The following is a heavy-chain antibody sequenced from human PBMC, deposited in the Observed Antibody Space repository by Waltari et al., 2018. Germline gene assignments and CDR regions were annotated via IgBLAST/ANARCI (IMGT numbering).Heavy chain of an antibody. CDR1: GGSISSYY. CDR2: IYYSGGT. Sequence: QVQLQESGPGLVKPSETLSLTCTVSGGSISSYYWSWIRQPPGKGLEWIGYIYYSGGTHSDPSLKSRGTVSIDTSKNQFSLKLSSVTAADTAVYYCARVTYRGSSGYYPKYYYYYMDVWGKGTTVTISS. CDR3: ARVTYRGSSGYYPKYYYYYMDV. D-gene: IGHD3-22*01. J-gene: IGHJ6*03. V-gene: IGHV4-59*01.